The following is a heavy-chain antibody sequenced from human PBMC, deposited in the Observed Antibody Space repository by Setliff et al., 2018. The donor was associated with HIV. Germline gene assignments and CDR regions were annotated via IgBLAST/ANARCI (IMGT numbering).Heavy chain of an antibody. Sequence: GASVKVSCKASGGTVSRLTFGWVRQVPGQGLECMGGLIAMYGTANYAQKFQGRVTMTADDSTNTAYMEFSSLRSEDTAMYFCASCEGIQKWPFDYWGQGTLVTVSS. J-gene: IGHJ4*02. D-gene: IGHD6-13*01. CDR2: LIAMYGTA. CDR3: ASCEGIQKWPFDY. V-gene: IGHV1-69*13. CDR1: GGTVSRLT.